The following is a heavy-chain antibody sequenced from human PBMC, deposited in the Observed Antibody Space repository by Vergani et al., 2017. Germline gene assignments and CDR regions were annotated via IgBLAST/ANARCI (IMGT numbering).Heavy chain of an antibody. CDR2: IDDKGKS. CDR1: GAAFNSYQ. J-gene: IGHJ3*01. CDR3: VRRDFWVGPRTFDF. Sequence: QVQLHQWGAGLLKTSETLSLTCAVSGAAFNSYQWTWIRQSPGRGLEWIGEIDDKGKSICNPTLKSRVTISVDNSKRHFSLHVTSVTAADSAMYYCVRRDFWVGPRTFDFGGAGTPVTVSS. D-gene: IGHD3-3*01. V-gene: IGHV4-34*01.